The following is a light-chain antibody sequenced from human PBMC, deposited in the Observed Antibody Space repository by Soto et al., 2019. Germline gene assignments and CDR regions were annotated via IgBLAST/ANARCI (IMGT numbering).Light chain of an antibody. CDR1: QSVSSSY. J-gene: IGKJ5*01. CDR3: QQYGSSPPIT. Sequence: EDVLTQSPGTLSLSPGGRATLSCRASQSVSSSYLAWYQQKPGQAPRLLIYGASSRATGIPDRFSGSGSGTDFTLTISRLEPEDFAVYYCQQYGSSPPITFGQGTGLEIK. V-gene: IGKV3-20*01. CDR2: GAS.